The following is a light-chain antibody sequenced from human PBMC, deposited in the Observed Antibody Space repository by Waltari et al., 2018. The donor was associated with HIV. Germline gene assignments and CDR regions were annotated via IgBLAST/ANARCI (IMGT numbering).Light chain of an antibody. CDR1: QSVSSN. J-gene: IGKJ5*01. Sequence: EIVITHSPATLSVSPGDRATLSCRAGQSVSSNLAWYQQRPGQAPRLLISGASTRATGVPARFSGSGSETDFTLSISSLQSEEFAVYYCQQYDNWPPITFGQGTRLEIK. CDR2: GAS. CDR3: QQYDNWPPIT. V-gene: IGKV3-15*01.